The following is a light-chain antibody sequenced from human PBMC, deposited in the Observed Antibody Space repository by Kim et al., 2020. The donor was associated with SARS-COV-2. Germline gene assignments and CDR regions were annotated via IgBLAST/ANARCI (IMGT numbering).Light chain of an antibody. CDR1: QGISNY. Sequence: ASVGDRVTITCRASQGISNYLAWYQQKPGKVPKLLIHEASTLQSGVPSRFSGSGSGTDFTLTISSLQPEDVASYYCQKYNSAPHTFGPGTKVDIK. CDR2: EAS. J-gene: IGKJ3*01. CDR3: QKYNSAPHT. V-gene: IGKV1-27*01.